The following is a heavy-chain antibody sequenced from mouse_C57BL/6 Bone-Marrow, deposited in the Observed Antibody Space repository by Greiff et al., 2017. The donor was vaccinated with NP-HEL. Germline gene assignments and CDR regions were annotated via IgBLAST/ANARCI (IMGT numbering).Heavy chain of an antibody. CDR3: ARQGITTVVALDY. CDR2: ISNGGGST. V-gene: IGHV5-12*01. Sequence: EVNVVESGGGLVQPGGSLKLSCAASGFTFSDYYMYWVRQTPEKRLEWVAYISNGGGSTYYPDTVKGRFTISRDNAKNTLYLQMSRLKSEDTAMYYCARQGITTVVALDYWGQGTTLTVSS. J-gene: IGHJ2*01. D-gene: IGHD1-1*01. CDR1: GFTFSDYY.